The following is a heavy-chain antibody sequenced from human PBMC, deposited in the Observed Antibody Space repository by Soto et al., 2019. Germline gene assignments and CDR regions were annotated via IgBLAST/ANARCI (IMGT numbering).Heavy chain of an antibody. CDR1: GFTFSSYA. V-gene: IGHV3-30-3*01. Sequence: QVQLVESGGGVVQPGRSLRLSCAASGFTFSSYAMHWVRQAPGKGLEWVAGISYDGSNKYYADSVKGGFTISRDNSKNTRYLEMNSLRAEDTAVYYCARGAQMSTVSAPGGYWGQGTLVTVSS. J-gene: IGHJ4*02. CDR3: ARGAQMSTVSAPGGY. CDR2: ISYDGSNK. D-gene: IGHD4-17*01.